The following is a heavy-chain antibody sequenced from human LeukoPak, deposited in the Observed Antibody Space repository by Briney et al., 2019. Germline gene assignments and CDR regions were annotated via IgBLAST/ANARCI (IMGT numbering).Heavy chain of an antibody. CDR1: GFTFSAYG. D-gene: IGHD6-13*01. CDR3: ARDPGTGASAGTLDY. V-gene: IGHV3-30*02. J-gene: IGHJ4*02. Sequence: PGGSLRLSCAASGFTFSAYGMHWVRQAPGKGLEWVEFIGSDGTYKYYVDSVKGRFTISRDNSKNTLYLQMNSLRAEDTSLYYCARDPGTGASAGTLDYWGQGTLVTVSS. CDR2: IGSDGTYK.